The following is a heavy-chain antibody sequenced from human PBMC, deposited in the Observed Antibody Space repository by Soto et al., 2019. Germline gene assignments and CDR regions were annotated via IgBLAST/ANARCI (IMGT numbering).Heavy chain of an antibody. CDR2: ISYDGSNK. CDR3: AKDFYSSSGYGAFDI. V-gene: IGHV3-30*18. D-gene: IGHD6-13*01. J-gene: IGHJ3*02. CDR1: GFTFSSNG. Sequence: QVQLVESGGGVVQPGRSLRLSCAASGFTFSSNGMHWVRQAPGKGLEWVAVISYDGSNKYYADSVKGRFTSSRDKSKNTVYLQMNSLRAEDTAVYYCAKDFYSSSGYGAFDIWGQGTMVTVSS.